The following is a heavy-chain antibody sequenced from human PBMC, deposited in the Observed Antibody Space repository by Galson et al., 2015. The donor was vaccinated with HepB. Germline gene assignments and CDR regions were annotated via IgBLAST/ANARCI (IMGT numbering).Heavy chain of an antibody. J-gene: IGHJ1*01. Sequence: SLRLSCAASGFTFSSYGMHWVRQAPGKGLEWVAVIWYDGSNKYYADSVKGRFTISRDNSKNTLYLQMNSLRAEDTAVYYCARSGPPKGDGYNFFQHWGQGTLVTVSS. CDR3: ARSGPPKGDGYNFFQH. CDR1: GFTFSSYG. D-gene: IGHD5-24*01. V-gene: IGHV3-33*01. CDR2: IWYDGSNK.